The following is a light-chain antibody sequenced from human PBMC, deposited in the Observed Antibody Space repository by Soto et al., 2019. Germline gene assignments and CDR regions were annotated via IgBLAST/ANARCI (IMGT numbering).Light chain of an antibody. CDR1: QSVSSN. CDR2: GAS. Sequence: EIVMTQSPATLSVSPGERATLSCRASQSVSSNLAWYQQKPGQAPRLLIYGASTRATGIPARFSGSGSGTEFTLTISSLQSEDFAVYYCQQFDSSGITFGQGTRLEIK. J-gene: IGKJ5*01. CDR3: QQFDSSGIT. V-gene: IGKV3-15*01.